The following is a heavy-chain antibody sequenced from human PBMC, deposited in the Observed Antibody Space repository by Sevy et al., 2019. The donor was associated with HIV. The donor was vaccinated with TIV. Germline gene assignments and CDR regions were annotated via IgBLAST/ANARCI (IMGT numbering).Heavy chain of an antibody. Sequence: GGSLRLSCAASGFIFSNAWMSWVRQAPGKGLEWVGRIKSKIDGGTTDYAAPVKGRFTISRDDSKNTLYLQMNSLKTEDTAVYYCTTGTYSYGPGFDYWGQGTLVTVSS. D-gene: IGHD5-18*01. CDR3: TTGTYSYGPGFDY. CDR2: IKSKIDGGTT. V-gene: IGHV3-15*01. CDR1: GFIFSNAW. J-gene: IGHJ4*02.